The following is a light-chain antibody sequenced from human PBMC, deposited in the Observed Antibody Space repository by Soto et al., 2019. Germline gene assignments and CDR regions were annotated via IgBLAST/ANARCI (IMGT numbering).Light chain of an antibody. CDR2: SSS. J-gene: IGKJ4*01. CDR1: QSVSSTY. V-gene: IGKV3-20*01. CDR3: QQYDSLPLT. Sequence: ELVLTQSPGTLSLSPGDRATLSCRASQSVSSTYLAWYQQRPGQAPRLLIYSSSSRASGIPDRFSGSGSGTDFTLTISRLEPEDIATYYCQQYDSLPLTFGGGTKVHI.